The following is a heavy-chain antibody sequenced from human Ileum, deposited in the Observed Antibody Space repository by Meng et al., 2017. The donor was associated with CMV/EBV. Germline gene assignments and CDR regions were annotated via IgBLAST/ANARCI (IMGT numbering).Heavy chain of an antibody. CDR3: ARDPGYGASVTYDY. CDR1: GFTISNTY. Sequence: EVQVVESGGGLVQPGGSLRISCAASGFTISNTYMSWVRQAPGKGLEWVSVIHSGGDTYYADSVKGRFTISRDNSKNMVYLQMNSLRVEDTAVYHCARDPGYGASVTYDYWGQGTLVTVSS. CDR2: IHSGGDT. V-gene: IGHV3-66*01. J-gene: IGHJ4*02. D-gene: IGHD4-17*01.